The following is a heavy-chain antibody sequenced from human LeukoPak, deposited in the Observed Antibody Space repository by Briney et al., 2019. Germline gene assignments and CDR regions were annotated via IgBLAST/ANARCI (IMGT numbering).Heavy chain of an antibody. D-gene: IGHD4-23*01. CDR3: ARHTTVVPPHYLDY. Sequence: SETLSLTCTVSGVSISSYYWSWIRQPPGKGPEWIGFVFYSGSTNYNPSLKSRVTMSLGTSKNQISLKLSSVTAADTAMYYCARHTTVVPPHYLDYWGQGTLVTVSS. CDR1: GVSISSYY. CDR2: VFYSGST. J-gene: IGHJ4*02. V-gene: IGHV4-59*08.